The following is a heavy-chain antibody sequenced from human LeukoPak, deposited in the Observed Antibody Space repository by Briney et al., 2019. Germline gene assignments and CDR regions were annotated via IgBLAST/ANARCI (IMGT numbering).Heavy chain of an antibody. J-gene: IGHJ4*02. CDR3: AKGPSRSGSAFYYFHY. V-gene: IGHV3-23*01. D-gene: IGHD3-22*01. CDR2: ISGSGGST. Sequence: GGSLRLSCAASGFTFSSYAMSWVRQAPGKGLEWVSAISGSGGSTYYADSVKGRFTFSRDNSKNTLYLQMNSLRAEDTAVYYCAKGPSRSGSAFYYFHYWGQGTLVTVSS. CDR1: GFTFSSYA.